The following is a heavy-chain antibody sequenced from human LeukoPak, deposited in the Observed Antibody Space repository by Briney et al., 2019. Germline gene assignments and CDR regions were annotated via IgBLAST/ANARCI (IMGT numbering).Heavy chain of an antibody. J-gene: IGHJ6*02. Sequence: GGSLRLSCAASGFTFSSYGIDWVRQAPGKGLEWVALISYDGSQKYHADSVKGRFTISRDNSKNALYLQMDSLRAEDTAVYYCAKDGTRMTHYYYYDGMDVWGQGTTVTVSS. CDR1: GFTFSSYG. CDR2: ISYDGSQK. CDR3: AKDGTRMTHYYYYDGMDV. D-gene: IGHD4-17*01. V-gene: IGHV3-30*18.